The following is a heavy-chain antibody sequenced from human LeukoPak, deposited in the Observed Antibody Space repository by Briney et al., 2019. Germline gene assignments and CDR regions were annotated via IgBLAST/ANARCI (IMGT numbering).Heavy chain of an antibody. CDR1: GGSISSSSYY. J-gene: IGHJ6*03. D-gene: IGHD4-11*01. CDR2: IYYSGSH. Sequence: SETQSLTCTVSGGSISSSSYYWGWIRQPPGKGLEWNGSIYYSGSHYNHAFPKSRVTTSVDTSKNQFSLKLSSVTVADTAVYYCARVSNPYYYYYYMGVWGKGTTVTVSS. CDR3: ARVSNPYYYYYYMGV. V-gene: IGHV4-39*01.